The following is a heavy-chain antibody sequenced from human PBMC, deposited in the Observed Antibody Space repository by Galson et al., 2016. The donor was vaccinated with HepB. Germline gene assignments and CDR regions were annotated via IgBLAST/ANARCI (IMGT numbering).Heavy chain of an antibody. CDR1: GFTFDEYR. D-gene: IGHD2-21*01. Sequence: SLRLSCAASGFTFDEYRINWVRQAPGKGLEWVGFIRSRTYAATTEYAASVKGRFIISRDDSNTIAYLHMNSLETEDTGVYFGTRDTHYCGGSSCYDYWGQGTLVIVSS. J-gene: IGHJ4*02. CDR3: TRDTHYCGGSSCYDY. V-gene: IGHV3-49*04. CDR2: IRSRTYAATT.